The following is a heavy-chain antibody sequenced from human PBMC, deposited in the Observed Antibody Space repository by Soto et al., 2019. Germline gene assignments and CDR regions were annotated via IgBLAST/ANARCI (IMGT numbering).Heavy chain of an antibody. Sequence: GESLKISCKGSGYSFTNYWIGWVRQMPGKGLEWMGIIYPGDSDTIYSPSFQGQVTISADKSISTAYLQWSSLKASDTAMYYCASRSNGWSMDHFYYYAMDVWGQGTTVTVPS. CDR2: IYPGDSDT. J-gene: IGHJ6*02. CDR1: GYSFTNYW. D-gene: IGHD6-19*01. V-gene: IGHV5-51*01. CDR3: ASRSNGWSMDHFYYYAMDV.